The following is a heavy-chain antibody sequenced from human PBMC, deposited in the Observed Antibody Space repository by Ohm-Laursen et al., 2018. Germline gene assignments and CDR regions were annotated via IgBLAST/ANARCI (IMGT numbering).Heavy chain of an antibody. CDR3: AIYELGATVRRFDP. V-gene: IGHV3-23*01. J-gene: IGHJ5*02. CDR1: GFTFSTYA. CDR2: ISRSGGST. Sequence: GSLRLSCAASGFTFSTYAMSWVRQAPGKGLEWVSSISRSGGSTFYADSVKGRFTISRDNSKNTLYLQVNSLRAEDTAVYYCAIYELGATVRRFDPWGQGTLVTVSS. D-gene: IGHD1-26*01.